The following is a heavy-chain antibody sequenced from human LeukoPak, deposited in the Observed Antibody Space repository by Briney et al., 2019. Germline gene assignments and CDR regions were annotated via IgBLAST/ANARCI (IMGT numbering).Heavy chain of an antibody. CDR3: ASLNIVVVPAAHNWFDP. J-gene: IGHJ5*02. CDR1: GFTFSSYE. CDR2: ISSSGSTI. V-gene: IGHV3-48*03. D-gene: IGHD2-2*01. Sequence: GGSLRLSCAASGFTFSSYEMNWVRQAPGKGLEWVSYISSSGSTIYYADSVKGRFTISRDNAKNSLYLQMNSLRAEDTAVYYCASLNIVVVPAAHNWFDPWGQGTLVTVSS.